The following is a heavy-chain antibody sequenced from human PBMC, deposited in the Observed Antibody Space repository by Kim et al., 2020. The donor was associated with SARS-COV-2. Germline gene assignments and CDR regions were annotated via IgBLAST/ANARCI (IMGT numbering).Heavy chain of an antibody. CDR3: ARGLRQPNYDFWTGYYRGFEF. CDR2: IIPLFGTA. J-gene: IGHJ4*02. V-gene: IGHV1-69*13. Sequence: SVKVSCKASGGTFSNHAISWVRQAPGQGLERMGGIIPLFGTANYAQKFQGRVTITADEYTSTVYMDLRSLRSDDTAVYYCARGLRQPNYDFWTGYYRGFEFWGQGALVTVSS. D-gene: IGHD3-3*01. CDR1: GGTFSNHA.